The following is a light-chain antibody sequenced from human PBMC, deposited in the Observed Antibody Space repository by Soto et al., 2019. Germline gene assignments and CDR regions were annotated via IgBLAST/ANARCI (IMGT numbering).Light chain of an antibody. CDR3: QQYNRYSTWT. Sequence: DIQVTQSPSILSASVGDRVTITCRASQSISRWLAWYQQKPGKAPKVLIWDASSLQRGVPSRFSGSGSGTEFTLTISSLQPDDFAIYYCQQYNRYSTWTFGQGTKVDIK. CDR2: DAS. CDR1: QSISRW. V-gene: IGKV1-5*01. J-gene: IGKJ1*01.